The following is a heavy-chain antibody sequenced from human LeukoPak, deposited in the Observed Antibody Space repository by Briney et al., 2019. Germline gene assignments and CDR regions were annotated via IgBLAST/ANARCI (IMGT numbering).Heavy chain of an antibody. CDR3: ALFQGDNDFDY. J-gene: IGHJ4*02. Sequence: HPGGSLRLSCAASGLTFSSYWMHWVRQAPGKGLVWVSRIDSDGNSTTYADSVKGRFTISRDNAKNTLYLQMNSLRAEDTAVYYCALFQGDNDFDYWGQGTLVTVSS. CDR2: IDSDGNST. D-gene: IGHD3-16*01. V-gene: IGHV3-74*01. CDR1: GLTFSSYW.